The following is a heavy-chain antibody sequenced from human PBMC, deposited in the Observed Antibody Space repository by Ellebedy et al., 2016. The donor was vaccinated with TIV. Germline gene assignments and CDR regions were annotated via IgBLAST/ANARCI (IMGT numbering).Heavy chain of an antibody. CDR2: ISGYNGYT. J-gene: IGHJ4*02. V-gene: IGHV1-18*04. D-gene: IGHD2-21*01. Sequence: AASVKVSCKASGYAFTNYGLSWVRQAPGQGLEWMGWISGYNGYTNYVQKLHDRVTITADTSTSTAYMELRSLRFDDTAMYYCARDPASIVATAGFDYWGQGSLVTVSS. CDR1: GYAFTNYG. CDR3: ARDPASIVATAGFDY.